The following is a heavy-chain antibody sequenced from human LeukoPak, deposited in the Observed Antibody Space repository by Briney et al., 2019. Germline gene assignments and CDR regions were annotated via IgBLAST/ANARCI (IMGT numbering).Heavy chain of an antibody. D-gene: IGHD3-9*01. CDR1: GFTFSSYW. V-gene: IGHV3-74*01. J-gene: IGHJ6*02. CDR3: AKDNDILTGLGYAMDV. CDR2: VKSDGSST. Sequence: PGGSLRLSCAASGFTFSSYWMHWVRQVPGKGLEWVSRVKSDGSSTGYADSVKGRFTISRDNAKNTLYLQMNSLSNEDTAVYYCAKDNDILTGLGYAMDVWGQGTTVTVSS.